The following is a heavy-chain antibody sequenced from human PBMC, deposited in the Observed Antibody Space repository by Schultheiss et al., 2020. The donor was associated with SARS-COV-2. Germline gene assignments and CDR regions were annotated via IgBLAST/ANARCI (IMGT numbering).Heavy chain of an antibody. CDR2: ISYDGNRK. D-gene: IGHD3-3*01. J-gene: IGHJ1*01. Sequence: GESLKISCAASGFTFSSYPMHWVRQAPGMGLEWVGMISYDGNRKDYADSVKGRFTISRDNSKNTLYLQMNSLRAEDTAVYYCARGYVLRFLEWSFQHWGQGTLVTVSS. CDR3: ARGYVLRFLEWSFQH. V-gene: IGHV3-30*04. CDR1: GFTFSSYP.